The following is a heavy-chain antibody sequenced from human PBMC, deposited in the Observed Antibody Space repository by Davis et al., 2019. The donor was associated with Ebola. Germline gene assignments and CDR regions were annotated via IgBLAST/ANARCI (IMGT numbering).Heavy chain of an antibody. CDR2: IYYSGTT. Sequence: MPSETLSLTCTVSGGSISSYYWAWIRQSPGKGLEWIGTIYYSGTTFYNPSLKSRVTMSIDTSENQFSLKLNAVTAADTAVYYCARHQLVYYYDSSGYHIRPSDAFDIWGQGTMVTVSS. CDR3: ARHQLVYYYDSSGYHIRPSDAFDI. D-gene: IGHD3-22*01. V-gene: IGHV4-39*01. J-gene: IGHJ3*02. CDR1: GGSISSYY.